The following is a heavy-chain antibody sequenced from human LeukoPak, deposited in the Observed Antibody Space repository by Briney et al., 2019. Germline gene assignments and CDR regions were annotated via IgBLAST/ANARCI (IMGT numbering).Heavy chain of an antibody. D-gene: IGHD6-19*01. CDR2: IIPILGIA. V-gene: IGHV1-69*04. Sequence: GASVKVSCKASGGTFSSYAISWVRQAPGQGLEWMGRIIPILGIANYAQKFQGRVTMTRDTSTSTVYMELSSLRSEDTAVYYCAREVSGAVAGRFDPWGQGTLVTVSS. CDR1: GGTFSSYA. J-gene: IGHJ5*02. CDR3: AREVSGAVAGRFDP.